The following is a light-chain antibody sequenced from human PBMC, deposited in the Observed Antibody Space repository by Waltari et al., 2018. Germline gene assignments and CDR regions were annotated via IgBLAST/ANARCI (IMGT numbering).Light chain of an antibody. CDR3: QQYDGLVLT. J-gene: IGKJ4*01. CDR2: GAS. Sequence: EIVLTQSPGTLSLSPGERATLSCRASQTVTYNFLNWYQQKPGKAPRLLIHGASSRATGIPDRFSGSGSGTDFTLTSSRLEPDDFAVYYCQQYDGLVLTFGGGTKVEI. V-gene: IGKV3-20*01. CDR1: QTVTYNF.